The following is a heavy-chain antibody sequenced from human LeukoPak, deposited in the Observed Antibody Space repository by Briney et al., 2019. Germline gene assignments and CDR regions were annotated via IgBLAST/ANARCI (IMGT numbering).Heavy chain of an antibody. Sequence: GGSLRLSCAASGFTVSSNYMSWVRQAPGKGLEWVSVIYSGGSTYYADSVKGRFTISRDNSKNPLYLQMNSLRAEATALYYCRRVGGVRGVLMGGYYFDYWGQGTLVTVSS. J-gene: IGHJ4*02. CDR1: GFTVSSNY. CDR2: IYSGGST. D-gene: IGHD3-10*01. V-gene: IGHV3-53*01. CDR3: RRVGGVRGVLMGGYYFDY.